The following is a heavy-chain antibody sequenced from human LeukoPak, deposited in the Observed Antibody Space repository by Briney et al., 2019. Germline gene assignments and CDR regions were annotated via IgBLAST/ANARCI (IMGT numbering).Heavy chain of an antibody. CDR1: GGSISSGDYY. Sequence: SETLSLTCTVSGGSISSGDYYWSWIRQPPGKGLECIGYIYYSGSTYYNPSLKSRVTISVDTSKNQFSLKLSSVTAADTAVYYCARGIRNLGYDSSGYPDYWGQGTLVTVSS. CDR3: ARGIRNLGYDSSGYPDY. V-gene: IGHV4-30-4*08. D-gene: IGHD3-22*01. J-gene: IGHJ4*02. CDR2: IYYSGST.